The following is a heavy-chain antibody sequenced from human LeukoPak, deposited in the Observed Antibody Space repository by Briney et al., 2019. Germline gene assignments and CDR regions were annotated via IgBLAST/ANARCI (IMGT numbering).Heavy chain of an antibody. D-gene: IGHD1-26*01. V-gene: IGHV4-39*01. CDR2: IYYSGST. CDR3: ARHKWVLLLDWFDP. Sequence: PSETLSLTCTVSGGSISSSSYYWGWIRQPPGKGLEWIGSIYYSGSTYYNPSLKSRVTISVDTSKNQFSLKLSSVTAADTAVYYCARHKWVLLLDWFDPWGQGTLVTVSS. CDR1: GGSISSSSYY. J-gene: IGHJ5*02.